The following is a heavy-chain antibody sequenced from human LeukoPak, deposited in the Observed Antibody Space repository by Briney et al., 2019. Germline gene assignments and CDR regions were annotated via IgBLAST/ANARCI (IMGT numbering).Heavy chain of an antibody. CDR1: GFTFSTYA. V-gene: IGHV3-30-3*01. CDR3: AVQGFDI. CDR2: ISSDGTIE. J-gene: IGHJ3*02. Sequence: GRSLRLSCAASGFTFSTYAMGWVRQAPGKGLEWVAIISSDGTIENYADSVRGRFSISRDNSKDTLFLQMSSLRIEDTAVYYCAVQGFDIWGQGTMVTVSS.